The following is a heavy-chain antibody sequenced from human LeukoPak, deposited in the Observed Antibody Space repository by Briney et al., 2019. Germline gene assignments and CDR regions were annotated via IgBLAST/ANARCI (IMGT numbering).Heavy chain of an antibody. D-gene: IGHD1-7*01. V-gene: IGHV4-39*07. CDR1: GGSISSSSYY. CDR3: ASVNNWNYRFDY. Sequence: SETLSLTCTVSGGSISSSSYYWGWIRQPPGKGLEWIGSIYYSGSTYYNPSLKSRVTISVDTSKNQFSLKLSSVTAADTAVYYCASVNNWNYRFDYWGQGTLVTVSS. CDR2: IYYSGST. J-gene: IGHJ4*02.